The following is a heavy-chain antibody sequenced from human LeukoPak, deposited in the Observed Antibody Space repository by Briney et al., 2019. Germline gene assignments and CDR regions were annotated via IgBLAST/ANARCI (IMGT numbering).Heavy chain of an antibody. Sequence: GGSLGLSCAASGFTFSDYVLNWVRQAPGKGLEWVSGISGGGGSTYYTDSVKGRFTISRDNSKNTLLLQMNSLRAEDTAVYYCAKDLDRIITTIRGVIVNGLDYWGQGALVTVSS. D-gene: IGHD3-10*01. J-gene: IGHJ4*02. CDR3: AKDLDRIITTIRGVIVNGLDY. CDR2: ISGGGGST. V-gene: IGHV3-23*01. CDR1: GFTFSDYV.